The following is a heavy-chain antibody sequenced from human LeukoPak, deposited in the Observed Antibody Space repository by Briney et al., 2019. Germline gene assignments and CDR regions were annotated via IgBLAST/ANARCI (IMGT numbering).Heavy chain of an antibody. J-gene: IGHJ4*02. D-gene: IGHD6-25*01. CDR2: ISSNGGST. V-gene: IGHV3-64*01. Sequence: GGSLRLSCAASGFTFSSYAMHWVRQAPGKGLEYVSAISSNGGSTYYANSVKGRFTISRDNSKNKLYLQMGSLRAEDMAVYYCARDLIAAENYWGQGTLVTVSS. CDR1: GFTFSSYA. CDR3: ARDLIAAENY.